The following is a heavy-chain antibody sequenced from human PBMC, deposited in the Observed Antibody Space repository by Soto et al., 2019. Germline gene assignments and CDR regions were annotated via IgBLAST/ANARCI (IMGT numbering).Heavy chain of an antibody. J-gene: IGHJ4*02. V-gene: IGHV3-64D*06. CDR2: ISTNGGST. Sequence: GGSLRLSCEASGSTFTDHWMHWVRQAPGKGLEYVSSISTNGGSTDYADSVKGRFTISRDNSKNTVYLQMSSLRVEDTAVYYCVKGEYYYDSSGYYPFDYWGQGTLVTVSS. CDR1: GSTFTDHW. D-gene: IGHD3-22*01. CDR3: VKGEYYYDSSGYYPFDY.